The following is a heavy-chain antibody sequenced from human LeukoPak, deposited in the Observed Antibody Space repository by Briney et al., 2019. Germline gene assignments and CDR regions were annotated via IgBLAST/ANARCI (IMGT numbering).Heavy chain of an antibody. CDR2: IYTSGST. J-gene: IGHJ3*02. CDR3: ASEGGADPGLDDAFDI. V-gene: IGHV4-4*07. Sequence: PSETLSLTCTVSGGSISSYYWSWIRQPAGKGLEWIGRIYTSGSTNYNPSLKSRVTMSVDTSKNQFSLKLSSVTAADTAVYYCASEGGADPGLDDAFDIWGQGTMVTVSS. D-gene: IGHD4/OR15-4a*01. CDR1: GGSISSYY.